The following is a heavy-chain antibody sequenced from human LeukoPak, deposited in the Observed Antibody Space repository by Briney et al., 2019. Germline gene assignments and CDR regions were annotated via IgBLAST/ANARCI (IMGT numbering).Heavy chain of an antibody. Sequence: SETLSLTCTVSGGSISSGSYYWRWIRQPAGKGLEWIGRIYTSGSTNYNPSLKSRVTISVDTSKNQFSLKLSSVTATDTAVYYCARAHLEGFDYWGQGTLVTVSS. J-gene: IGHJ4*02. D-gene: IGHD3-3*01. V-gene: IGHV4-61*02. CDR1: GGSISSGSYY. CDR2: IYTSGST. CDR3: ARAHLEGFDY.